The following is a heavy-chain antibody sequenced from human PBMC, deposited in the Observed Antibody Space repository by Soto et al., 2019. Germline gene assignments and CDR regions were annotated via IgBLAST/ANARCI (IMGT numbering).Heavy chain of an antibody. D-gene: IGHD7-27*01. V-gene: IGHV3-74*01. CDR2: MNGDASTT. CDR1: GFTFSSTW. CDR3: TRVAWGFENY. Sequence: EVQLVQSGGGLVQPGGSLRLSCAASGFTFSSTWMHWVRQAPGKGLVWVARMNGDASTTTYADSVKGRVTISRDNAKNTLYLQMNSLRAEDTAVYYCTRVAWGFENYWGQGTLVTVSS. J-gene: IGHJ4*02.